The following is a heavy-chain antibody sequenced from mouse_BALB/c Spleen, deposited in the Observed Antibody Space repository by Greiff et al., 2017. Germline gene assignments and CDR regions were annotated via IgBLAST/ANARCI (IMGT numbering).Heavy chain of an antibody. CDR3: ARQGNSLLRDY. CDR2: ISSGGSYT. Sequence: EVQLVESGGDLVKPGGSLKLSCAASGFTFSSYGMSWVRQTPDKRLEWVATISSGGSYTYYPDSVKGRFTISRDNAKNTLYLQMSSLKSEDTAMYYCARQGNSLLRDYWGQGTTLTVSS. CDR1: GFTFSSYG. J-gene: IGHJ2*01. V-gene: IGHV5-6*01. D-gene: IGHD1-2*01.